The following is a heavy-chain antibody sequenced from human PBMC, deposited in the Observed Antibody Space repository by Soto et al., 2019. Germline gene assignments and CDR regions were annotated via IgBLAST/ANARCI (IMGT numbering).Heavy chain of an antibody. J-gene: IGHJ4*02. V-gene: IGHV3-23*01. CDR1: GVSFSAYT. CDR3: ARFPNYYGSGSDYQYYFDS. D-gene: IGHD3-10*01. CDR2: ISTSGGTT. Sequence: PGGSLRLAGFASGVSFSAYTMTWVRQAPGKGLEWVSSISTSGGTTYYADSVKGRFIISRDHFKNTLYLQMNSLRADDTAIFYCARFPNYYGSGSDYQYYFDSWGLGTLVTVSS.